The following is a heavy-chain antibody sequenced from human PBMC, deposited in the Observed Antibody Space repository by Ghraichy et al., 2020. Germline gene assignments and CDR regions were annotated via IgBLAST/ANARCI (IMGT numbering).Heavy chain of an antibody. V-gene: IGHV3-74*01. D-gene: IGHD6-6*01. CDR2: INSDGSST. CDR1: ELTFSDHY. Sequence: GGSLRLSCAASELTFSDHYVDWVRQAPGKGLEWVSRINSDGSSTSYADSVKGRFTISRDNAKNTLYLQMNSLRAEDTAVYYCARDQNVIAARNYYGMDVWGQGTTVTVSS. J-gene: IGHJ6*02. CDR3: ARDQNVIAARNYYGMDV.